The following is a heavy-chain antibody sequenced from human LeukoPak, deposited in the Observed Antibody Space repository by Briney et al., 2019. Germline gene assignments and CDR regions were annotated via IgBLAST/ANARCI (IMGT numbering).Heavy chain of an antibody. J-gene: IGHJ6*02. D-gene: IGHD3-16*01. CDR3: ARFGVYYDMGD. Sequence: PSETLSLTCTVSGGSISGYYWTWIRQPPGKGLEWIGQIHYSGKADYNPSLRSRITISVDTSKNQMSLKLSSVTAADTAVYYCARFGVYYDMGDWGQGTTVTVS. V-gene: IGHV4-59*01. CDR1: GGSISGYY. CDR2: IHYSGKA.